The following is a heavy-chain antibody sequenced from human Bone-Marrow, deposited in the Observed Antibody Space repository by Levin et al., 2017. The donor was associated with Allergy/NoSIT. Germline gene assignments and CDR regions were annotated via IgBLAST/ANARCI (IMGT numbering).Heavy chain of an antibody. D-gene: IGHD3-10*01. J-gene: IGHJ3*02. V-gene: IGHV3-53*01. CDR3: AIYGSGNDYSAFDI. Sequence: GGSLRLSCAASGFTVSSNHTSWVRQAPGKGLEWVSLIYSGGRGYYADSVRGRFTISRDNSKNTLYLQLNSLRAEDTAVYYCAIYGSGNDYSAFDIWGQGTMVTVSS. CDR1: GFTVSSNH. CDR2: IYSGGRG.